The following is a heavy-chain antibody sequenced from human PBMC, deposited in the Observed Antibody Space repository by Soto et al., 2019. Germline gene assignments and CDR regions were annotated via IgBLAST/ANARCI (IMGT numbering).Heavy chain of an antibody. J-gene: IGHJ4*02. Sequence: QVQLVQSAAEVKKPGASVKVSCKASGYTFTTYGISWVRQAPGQGLEWMGWVYSYNGNTNYVQKLQGRVTMTTDTSXXTAYMELRSLRSDDTAVYYCARAIAGGYGYTALDYWGQGTLVTVSS. D-gene: IGHD5-18*01. CDR1: GYTFTTYG. V-gene: IGHV1-18*01. CDR2: VYSYNGNT. CDR3: ARAIAGGYGYTALDY.